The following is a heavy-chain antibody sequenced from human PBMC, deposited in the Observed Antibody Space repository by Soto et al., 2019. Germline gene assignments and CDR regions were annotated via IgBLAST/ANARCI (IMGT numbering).Heavy chain of an antibody. CDR1: GYTFTSYD. V-gene: IGHV1-8*01. J-gene: IGHJ3*02. CDR2: MNPNSGNT. Sequence: QVQLVQSGAEVKKPGASVKVSCKASGYTFTSYDINWVRQATGQGLEWMGWMNPNSGNTGYAQKFQGRVTMTRNTYISTAYIELSSLRFEDTAVYYCARGQVVLGYAFDIWGQATMVTVSS. D-gene: IGHD3-3*02. CDR3: ARGQVVLGYAFDI.